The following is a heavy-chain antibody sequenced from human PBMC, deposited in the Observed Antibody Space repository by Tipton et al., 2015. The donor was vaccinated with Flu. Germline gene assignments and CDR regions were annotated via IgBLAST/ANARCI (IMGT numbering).Heavy chain of an antibody. CDR2: TYYRSKWYN. J-gene: IGHJ4*02. CDR3: ARDPSYGSGSYYPFDY. V-gene: IGHV6-1*01. Sequence: GLVKPSQTLSLTCAIPGDSVSSNSAAWNWIRQSPSRGIEWLGRTYYRSKWYNDYAVSVKSRITSNPDTSKNQYSLQLNSVTPEDTAVYYCARDPSYGSGSYYPFDYWGQGTLVTVSS. CDR1: GDSVSSNSAA. D-gene: IGHD3-10*01.